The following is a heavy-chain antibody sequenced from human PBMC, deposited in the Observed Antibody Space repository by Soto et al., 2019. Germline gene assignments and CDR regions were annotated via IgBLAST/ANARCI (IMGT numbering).Heavy chain of an antibody. V-gene: IGHV4-34*01. CDR1: GGSFSGYY. Sequence: PSETLSLTCAVYGGSFSGYYWSWIRQPPGKGLEWIGEINHSGSTNYNPSLKSRVTISVDTSKNQFSLKLSSVTAADTAVYYCARGHYYYGSGSYYRWFDPWGQGTLVTVS. D-gene: IGHD3-10*01. J-gene: IGHJ5*02. CDR2: INHSGST. CDR3: ARGHYYYGSGSYYRWFDP.